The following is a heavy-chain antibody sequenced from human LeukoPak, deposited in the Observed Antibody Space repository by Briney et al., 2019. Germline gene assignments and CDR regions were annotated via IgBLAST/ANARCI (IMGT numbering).Heavy chain of an antibody. CDR3: ARFFENDNSGYPNTFDV. CDR1: GGSINSHF. V-gene: IGHV4-59*11. CDR2: MYYSGST. D-gene: IGHD3-22*01. J-gene: IGHJ3*01. Sequence: SETLSLTCTVSGGSINSHFWSWIRQPPGKGLEWIGYMYYSGSTRYNPSLQSRVTISVDTSENNFSLKLTSVTAADTAGYYCARFFENDNSGYPNTFDVGGKGKVVIFFS.